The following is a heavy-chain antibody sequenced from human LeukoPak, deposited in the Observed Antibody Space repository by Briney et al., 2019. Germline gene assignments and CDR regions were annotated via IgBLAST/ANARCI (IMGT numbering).Heavy chain of an antibody. D-gene: IGHD5-18*01. J-gene: IGHJ5*02. Sequence: ASVKVSCKASGYTFTGYYMHWVRQAPGQGLEWMGRINPNSGGTNYAQKFQGRVTMTRDTSISTAYMELSRLRSDDTAVYYCARGRRGYSYGYDPWGQGTLVTVSS. V-gene: IGHV1-2*06. CDR1: GYTFTGYY. CDR2: INPNSGGT. CDR3: ARGRRGYSYGYDP.